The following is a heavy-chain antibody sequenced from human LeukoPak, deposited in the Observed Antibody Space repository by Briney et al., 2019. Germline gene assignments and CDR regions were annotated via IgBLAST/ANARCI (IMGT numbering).Heavy chain of an antibody. V-gene: IGHV5-51*01. Sequence: GESLKISCKGSGYSFTSYWIGWVRQMPGKGLEWMGIIYPGDSDTRYSPSFQGQVTISADKSISTAYLQWSSLKASDTAMYYCARYDNQQLVLVGIDYWGQGTLVTVSS. CDR2: IYPGDSDT. CDR1: GYSFTSYW. J-gene: IGHJ4*02. D-gene: IGHD6-13*01. CDR3: ARYDNQQLVLVGIDY.